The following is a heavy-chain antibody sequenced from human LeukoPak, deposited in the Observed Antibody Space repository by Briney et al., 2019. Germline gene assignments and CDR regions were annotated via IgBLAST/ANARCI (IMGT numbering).Heavy chain of an antibody. CDR1: GFTFNSYS. Sequence: GSLRLSCAASGFTFNSYSMNWVRQTPGKGLEWVSSISSSGYINYAGSVKGRFTVSRDNAKNSLYLQMNSLRAEDTAVYYCARDSGYCSSTGCYVHYFDYWGQGTLVTVSS. CDR2: ISSSGYI. V-gene: IGHV3-21*01. J-gene: IGHJ4*02. CDR3: ARDSGYCSSTGCYVHYFDY. D-gene: IGHD2-2*01.